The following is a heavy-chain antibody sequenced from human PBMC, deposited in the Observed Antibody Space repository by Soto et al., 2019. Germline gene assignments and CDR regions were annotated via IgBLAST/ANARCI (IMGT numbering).Heavy chain of an antibody. J-gene: IGHJ4*02. V-gene: IGHV3-11*01. Sequence: QVQLVESGGGLVKPGGSLRLSCAVSGFTFNDYYMSWIRQAPGKGLEWISYISGGGSTTYHADSVRGRFTISRDNAKNSLFVQMNSLRVEDTAVYYCAREVRTSGWFRRLDSWGQGTLVTVSS. CDR1: GFTFNDYY. CDR3: AREVRTSGWFRRLDS. CDR2: ISGGGSTT. D-gene: IGHD6-19*01.